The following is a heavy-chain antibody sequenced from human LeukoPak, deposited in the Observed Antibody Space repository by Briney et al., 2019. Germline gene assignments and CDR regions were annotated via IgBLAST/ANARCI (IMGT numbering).Heavy chain of an antibody. Sequence: SETLSLTCTVSSGSISNFYWSWIRQPPGKGLEWIGYIYYSGSTNYNPSLKSRVTISVDTSNNQLSLKLTSVTAADTAVYYCARVSPIPAAGSSYYFAMDVWGQGTTVTVSS. CDR2: IYYSGST. J-gene: IGHJ6*02. CDR1: SGSISNFY. D-gene: IGHD6-13*01. CDR3: ARVSPIPAAGSSYYFAMDV. V-gene: IGHV4-59*12.